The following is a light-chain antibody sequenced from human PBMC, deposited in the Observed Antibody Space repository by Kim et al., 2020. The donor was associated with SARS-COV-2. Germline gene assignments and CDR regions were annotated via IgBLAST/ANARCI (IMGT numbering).Light chain of an antibody. Sequence: ASVGYAVTITWRASQGISSWLAWYQQKPGKAPNLLISGASDLQTGVPSRFSGSGSGTDFTLTISSLQPEDFATYYCQQGTTFPWTFGPGTKVDIK. CDR3: QQGTTFPWT. CDR1: QGISSW. J-gene: IGKJ1*01. CDR2: GAS. V-gene: IGKV1-12*01.